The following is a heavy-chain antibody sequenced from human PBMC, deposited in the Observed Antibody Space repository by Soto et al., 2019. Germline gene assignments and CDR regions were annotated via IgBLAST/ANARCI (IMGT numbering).Heavy chain of an antibody. D-gene: IGHD2-21*01. CDR2: ISSSSSYI. V-gene: IGHV3-21*01. CDR3: ARAIRKEGWFDP. Sequence: GGSLRLSCAASGFTFSSYSMNWVRQAPGKGLEWVSSISSSSSYIYYADSVKGRFTISRDNAKNSLYLQMNSLRAEDTAVYYCARAIRKEGWFDPWGQGTLVTVAS. CDR1: GFTFSSYS. J-gene: IGHJ5*02.